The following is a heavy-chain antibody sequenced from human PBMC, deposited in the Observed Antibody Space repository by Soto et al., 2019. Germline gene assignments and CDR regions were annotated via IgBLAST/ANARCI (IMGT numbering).Heavy chain of an antibody. J-gene: IGHJ2*01. V-gene: IGHV1-18*01. CDR3: ARTKMATIYWYFDL. CDR1: GYTFTSYG. Sequence: ASVKVSCKASGYTFTSYGISWVRQAPGQGLEWMGWISAYNGNTNYAQKLQGRVTMTTDTSTSTAYTELRSLRSDDTAVYYCARTKMATIYWYFDLWGRGTLVTVSS. CDR2: ISAYNGNT. D-gene: IGHD5-12*01.